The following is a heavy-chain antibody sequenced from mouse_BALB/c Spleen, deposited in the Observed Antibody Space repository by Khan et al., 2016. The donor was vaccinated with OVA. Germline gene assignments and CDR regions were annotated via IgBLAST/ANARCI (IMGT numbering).Heavy chain of an antibody. CDR3: ARGYEFFPY. V-gene: IGHV1-26*01. Sequence: VQLQQSGPDLVKPGASVKISCKASGYSFTVYYMTWVKQSHGKSPEWIGRVNPNNGDTNYNQNFKGKAILTIDKSSNTAYMELRSLTSEDSAVFYCARGYEFFPYWGQGTLVTVSA. CDR1: GYSFTVYY. D-gene: IGHD2-12*01. CDR2: VNPNNGDT. J-gene: IGHJ3*01.